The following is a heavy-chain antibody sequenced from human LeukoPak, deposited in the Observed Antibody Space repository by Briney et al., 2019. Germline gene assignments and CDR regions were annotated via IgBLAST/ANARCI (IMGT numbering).Heavy chain of an antibody. V-gene: IGHV3-21*01. D-gene: IGHD5-12*01. CDR1: GFTFNIYA. Sequence: GGSLRLSCTASGFTFNIYAMNWVRQAPGKGLEWVSSISTVTTYINYADSVKGRFTISRDNAKNSLYLQMNSLRVEDTAVYYCVREPGYGIDAFDFWGQGTMVTVSS. J-gene: IGHJ3*01. CDR3: VREPGYGIDAFDF. CDR2: ISTVTTYI.